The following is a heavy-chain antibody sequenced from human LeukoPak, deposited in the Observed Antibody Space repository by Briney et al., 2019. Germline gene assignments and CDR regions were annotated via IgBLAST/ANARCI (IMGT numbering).Heavy chain of an antibody. CDR3: AKTGDYFDSTDYYRPDAFDI. CDR1: GITFRIYA. J-gene: IGHJ3*02. V-gene: IGHV3-23*01. CDR2: ISGSSSLT. D-gene: IGHD3-22*01. Sequence: PGGSLRLSCAGSGITFRIYAMTGLRRAPGKGLEGVSAISGSSSLTYYADCVKGLFTISRDKPNNTMYLQMNSLRAEDTALYYCAKTGDYFDSTDYYRPDAFDIWGQGTMVTVSS.